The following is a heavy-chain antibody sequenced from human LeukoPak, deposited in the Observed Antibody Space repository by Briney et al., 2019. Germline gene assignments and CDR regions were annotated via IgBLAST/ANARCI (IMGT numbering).Heavy chain of an antibody. CDR1: GGTFSSYA. Sequence: SVKVSCEASGGTFSSYAISWVRQAPGQGLEWMGRIIPILGIANYAQKFQGRVTITADKSTSTAYMELSSLRSEDTAVYFCARVYADYGSGPVGVMDVWGQGTTVTVSS. CDR3: ARVYADYGSGPVGVMDV. J-gene: IGHJ6*02. D-gene: IGHD3-10*01. CDR2: IIPILGIA. V-gene: IGHV1-69*04.